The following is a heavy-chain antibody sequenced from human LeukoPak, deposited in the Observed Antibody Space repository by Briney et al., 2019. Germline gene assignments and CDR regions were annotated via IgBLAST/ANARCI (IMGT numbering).Heavy chain of an antibody. J-gene: IGHJ6*03. CDR1: GFTFSSYS. CDR3: ARAPQLDYYYYYMDV. CDR2: ISSSSSYI. Sequence: GGSLRLSCAASGFTFSSYSMNWVRQAPGKVLEWVSSISSSSSYIYYADSVKGRFTISRDNAKNSLYLQMNSLRAEDTAVYYCARAPQLDYYYYYMDVWGKGTTVTVSS. D-gene: IGHD6-13*01. V-gene: IGHV3-21*01.